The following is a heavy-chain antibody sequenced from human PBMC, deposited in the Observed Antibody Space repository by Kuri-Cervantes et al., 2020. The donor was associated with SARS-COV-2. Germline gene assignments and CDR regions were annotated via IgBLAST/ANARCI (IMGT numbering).Heavy chain of an antibody. D-gene: IGHD4-17*01. Sequence: SVKVSCKASGGTFSSYAISWVRQAPGQGLEWMGGIVPIFGTANYAQKFQGRVTITADESTSTAYMELSSLRSEDTAVYYCARARNGNYLNEPDYWGQGTLVTVSS. J-gene: IGHJ4*02. CDR3: ARARNGNYLNEPDY. CDR1: GGTFSSYA. V-gene: IGHV1-69*13. CDR2: IVPIFGTA.